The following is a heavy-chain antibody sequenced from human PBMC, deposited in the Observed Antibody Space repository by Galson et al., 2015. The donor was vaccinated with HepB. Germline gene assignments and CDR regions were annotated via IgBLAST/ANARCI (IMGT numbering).Heavy chain of an antibody. Sequence: SLRLSCAASGFTFDDYAMHWVRQAPGKGLEWVSGISWNSGSIGYADSVKGRFTISRDNAKNSLYLQMNSLRAEDTALYYCAKDGGGGGNPLDYWGQGTLVSVSS. J-gene: IGHJ4*02. CDR1: GFTFDDYA. CDR2: ISWNSGSI. CDR3: AKDGGGGGNPLDY. D-gene: IGHD4-23*01. V-gene: IGHV3-9*01.